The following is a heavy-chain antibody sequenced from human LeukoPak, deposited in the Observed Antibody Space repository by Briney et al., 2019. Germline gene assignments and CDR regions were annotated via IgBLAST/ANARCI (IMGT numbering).Heavy chain of an antibody. J-gene: IGHJ4*02. CDR3: ARAAYYDILTGYYKTDYFDY. CDR2: ISSSSSTI. V-gene: IGHV3-48*02. Sequence: PGGSLRLSCAASGFTFSSYSMNWVRQAPGKGLEWVSYISSSSSTIYYADSVKGRFTISRDNAKNSLYLQMNSLRDEDTAVYYCARAAYYDILTGYYKTDYFDYWGQGTLVTGSS. CDR1: GFTFSSYS. D-gene: IGHD3-9*01.